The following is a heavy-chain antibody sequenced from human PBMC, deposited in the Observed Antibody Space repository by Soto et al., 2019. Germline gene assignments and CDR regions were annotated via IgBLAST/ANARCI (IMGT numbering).Heavy chain of an antibody. CDR2: IYYSGST. CDR1: GGSVSSGSYY. J-gene: IGHJ6*02. Sequence: QVQLQESGPGLVKPSETLSLTCTVSGGSVSSGSYYWSWIRQPPGKGLEWIGYIYYSGSTNYNPSLKSRVTISVDTSKNQFSLKLSSVTAVDTAVYYCARDRAPSYYYYGMDVWGQGTTVTVSS. D-gene: IGHD3-10*01. V-gene: IGHV4-61*01. CDR3: ARDRAPSYYYYGMDV.